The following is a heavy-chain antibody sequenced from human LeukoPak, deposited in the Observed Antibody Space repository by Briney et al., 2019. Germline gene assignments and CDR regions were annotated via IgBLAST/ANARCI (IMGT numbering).Heavy chain of an antibody. D-gene: IGHD3-22*01. Sequence: GGYLRLSCAVSGITHSNYGMSWVRQAPGKGLEWVAGIIGSGGGTNYADSVKGRFTISRDNPKSTLYLQMNNLGAEDTAVYFCAKRGVVIRVILVGFHKEAYYFDSWGQGALVTVSS. V-gene: IGHV3-23*01. CDR2: IIGSGGGT. CDR1: GITHSNYG. J-gene: IGHJ4*02. CDR3: AKRGVVIRVILVGFHKEAYYFDS.